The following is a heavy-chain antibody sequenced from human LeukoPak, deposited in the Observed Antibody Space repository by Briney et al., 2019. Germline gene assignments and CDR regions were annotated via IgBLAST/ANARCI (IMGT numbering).Heavy chain of an antibody. CDR3: ARDRSSSSWYSDFDY. CDR2: INPNSGGT. D-gene: IGHD6-13*01. Sequence: APVKVSCKASGYTFTGYYMHWVRQAPGQGLEWMGRINPNSGGTNYAQKLQGRVTMTRDTSISTAYMELSRLRSDDTAVYYCARDRSSSSWYSDFDYWGQGTLVTVSS. V-gene: IGHV1-2*06. J-gene: IGHJ4*02. CDR1: GYTFTGYY.